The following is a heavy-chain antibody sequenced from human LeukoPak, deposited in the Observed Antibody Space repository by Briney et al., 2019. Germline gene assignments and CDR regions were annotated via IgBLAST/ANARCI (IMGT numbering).Heavy chain of an antibody. CDR1: GFTFSTYW. CDR2: IDGGGSVT. D-gene: IGHD1-1*01. V-gene: IGHV3-74*01. Sequence: GGSLRLSCAASGFTFSTYWMHWVRQAPGKGLVWVSRIDGGGSVTKYTDSVKGRFTISRDNAKNTVYLQMNSLRAEDTAVYYCITGGSYFFDYWGQGTLVTVSS. J-gene: IGHJ4*02. CDR3: ITGGSYFFDY.